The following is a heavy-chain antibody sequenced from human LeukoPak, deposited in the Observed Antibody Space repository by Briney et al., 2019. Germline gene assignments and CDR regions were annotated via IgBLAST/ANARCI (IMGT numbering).Heavy chain of an antibody. CDR1: GFTFGIYS. CDR3: AKERTPRRFDY. V-gene: IGHV3-23*01. CDR2: IGHTGSIT. J-gene: IGHJ4*02. Sequence: PGGSLRLSCAGSGFTFGIYSMNWVRHAPGKGLEWVSYIGHTGSITDYADSVKGRFTISRDNSKNTLYLQMNSLRAEDTAVYYCAKERTPRRFDYWGQGTLVTVSS.